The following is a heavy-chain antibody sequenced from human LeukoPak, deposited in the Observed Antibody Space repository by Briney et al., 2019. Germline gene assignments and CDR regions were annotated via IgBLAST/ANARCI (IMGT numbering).Heavy chain of an antibody. CDR3: ARRYCSGGSCYSDGYYGMDV. CDR2: INAYNGNT. D-gene: IGHD2-15*01. V-gene: IGHV1-18*01. CDR1: GYTFTNYG. J-gene: IGHJ6*02. Sequence: ASVKVSCKASGYTFTNYGFSWVRQAPGQGLEWMGWINAYNGNTNYAQKPQGRVTMTTDTSTNTAYMELRSLRSDDTAVYYCARRYCSGGSCYSDGYYGMDVWGQGTTVTVSS.